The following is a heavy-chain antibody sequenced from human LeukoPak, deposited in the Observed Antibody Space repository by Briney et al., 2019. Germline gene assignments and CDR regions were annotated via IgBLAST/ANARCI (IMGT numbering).Heavy chain of an antibody. CDR1: GITVSNYG. CDR2: IRESGGGT. V-gene: IGHV3-23*01. J-gene: IGHJ4*02. D-gene: IGHD6-13*01. Sequence: PGGSLRLSCVVSGITVSNYGMNWVRQAPGKGLEWVSGIRESGGGTNYADSVKGRFTISRDNSKNTVDLQMNSLRAEDTAVYYCAKDGPLPYTSTSFGRHFLEYWGQGTLVTVSS. CDR3: AKDGPLPYTSTSFGRHFLEY.